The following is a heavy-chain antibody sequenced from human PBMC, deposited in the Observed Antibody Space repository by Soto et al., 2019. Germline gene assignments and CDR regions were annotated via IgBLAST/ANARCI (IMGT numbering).Heavy chain of an antibody. Sequence: GGSLRLSCAASGFTFSSYGMHWVRQAPGKGLEWVAVISYDGSNKYYADSVKGRFTISRDNSKNTLYLQMNSLRAEDTAVYYCAKDDGGSGSYSYYYYYGMDVWGQGTTVTVSS. CDR2: ISYDGSNK. CDR1: GFTFSSYG. J-gene: IGHJ6*02. CDR3: AKDDGGSGSYSYYYYYGMDV. D-gene: IGHD3-10*01. V-gene: IGHV3-30*18.